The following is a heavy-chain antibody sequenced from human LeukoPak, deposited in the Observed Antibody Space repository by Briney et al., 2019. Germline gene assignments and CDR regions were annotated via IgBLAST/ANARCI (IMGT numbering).Heavy chain of an antibody. Sequence: SETRSLTCAVYGGSFSGYYWSWIRQPPGKGLEWIGEINHSGSTYYNPSLKSRVTISVDTSKNQFSLKLSSVTAADTAVYYCARGKNFWSGYYVRYYYYYMDVWGKGTTVTVSS. CDR3: ARGKNFWSGYYVRYYYYYMDV. CDR1: GGSFSGYY. J-gene: IGHJ6*03. CDR2: INHSGST. V-gene: IGHV4-34*01. D-gene: IGHD3-3*01.